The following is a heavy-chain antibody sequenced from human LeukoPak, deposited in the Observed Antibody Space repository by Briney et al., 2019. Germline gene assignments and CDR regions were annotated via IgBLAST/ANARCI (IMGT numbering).Heavy chain of an antibody. D-gene: IGHD6-13*01. CDR1: GFTFTSYG. CDR3: AEDISGSWSIDY. J-gene: IGHJ4*02. CDR2: IRYDGSNK. V-gene: IGHV3-30*02. Sequence: GGSLRLSCAASGFTFTSYGIHWVRQAPGKGLEWVAFIRYDGSNKYYADSVKGRFTISRDNSKNTLYLQMNSLRAEDTAVYYCAEDISGSWSIDYWGQGTLVTVSS.